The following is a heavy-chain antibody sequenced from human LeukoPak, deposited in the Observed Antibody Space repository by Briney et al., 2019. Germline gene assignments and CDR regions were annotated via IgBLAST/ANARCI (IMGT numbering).Heavy chain of an antibody. Sequence: GESLRISCKGSGYSFTSYWISWVRQMPGKGLEWVGRIDPSDAYTNYSPSFQGHVTISADKPISTAYLQWSSLKASDPAMYYCARRKEYYDILTGYYNTYYFDYWRQRTLVSVSS. V-gene: IGHV5-10-1*01. CDR1: GYSFTSYW. CDR2: IDPSDAYT. J-gene: IGHJ4*02. CDR3: ARRKEYYDILTGYYNTYYFDY. D-gene: IGHD3-9*01.